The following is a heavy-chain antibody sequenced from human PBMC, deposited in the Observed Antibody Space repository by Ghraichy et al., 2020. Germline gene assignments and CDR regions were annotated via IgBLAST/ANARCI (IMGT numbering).Heavy chain of an antibody. D-gene: IGHD6-6*01. J-gene: IGHJ3*02. V-gene: IGHV3-21*01. CDR3: ARVPSSSHAFDI. Sequence: GGSLRLSCAASGFTFSSYSMNWVRQAPGKGLEWVSSISSSSSYIYYADSVKGRFTISRDNAKNSLYLQMNSLRAEDTAVYYCARVPSSSHAFDIWGQGTMVTVSS. CDR1: GFTFSSYS. CDR2: ISSSSSYI.